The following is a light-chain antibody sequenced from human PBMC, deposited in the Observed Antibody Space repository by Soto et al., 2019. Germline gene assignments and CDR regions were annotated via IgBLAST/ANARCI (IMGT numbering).Light chain of an antibody. CDR2: AAS. CDR1: QSISKY. Sequence: DIQVTQSPSSLSASVGDRVTITCRASQSISKYVNWFQQNPGKAPKLLIYAASSLQSGVPSRFSVSGSGKDLTLTISSLQPEDFATYYCQQSYITLYTVGQGTKVDIK. J-gene: IGKJ2*01. V-gene: IGKV1-39*01. CDR3: QQSYITLYT.